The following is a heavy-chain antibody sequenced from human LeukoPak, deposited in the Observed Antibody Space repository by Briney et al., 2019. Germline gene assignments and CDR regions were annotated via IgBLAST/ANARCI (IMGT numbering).Heavy chain of an antibody. CDR1: GGTFSSYA. CDR3: ARASRGLLWFGELSYFDY. CDR2: IIPIFGTA. Sequence: ASVKVSCKASGGTFSSYAISWVRQAPGQGLERMGGIIPIFGTANYAQKFQGRVTITADKSTSTAYMELSSLRSEDTAVYYCARASRGLLWFGELSYFDYWGQGTLVTVSS. D-gene: IGHD3-10*01. V-gene: IGHV1-69*06. J-gene: IGHJ4*02.